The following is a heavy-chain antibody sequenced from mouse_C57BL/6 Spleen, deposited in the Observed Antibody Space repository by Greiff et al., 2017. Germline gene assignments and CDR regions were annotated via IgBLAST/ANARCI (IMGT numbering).Heavy chain of an antibody. Sequence: QVQLPQPGAELVRPGTSVKLSCKASGYTFTSYWMHWVKQRPGQGLEWIGVIDPSDSYTNYNQKFKGKATLTVDTSSSTAYMQSSSLTSEDSAVYYCARYLTHSFDYWGQSTTLTVSS. J-gene: IGHJ2*01. CDR2: IDPSDSYT. V-gene: IGHV1-59*01. D-gene: IGHD5-5*01. CDR1: GYTFTSYW. CDR3: ARYLTHSFDY.